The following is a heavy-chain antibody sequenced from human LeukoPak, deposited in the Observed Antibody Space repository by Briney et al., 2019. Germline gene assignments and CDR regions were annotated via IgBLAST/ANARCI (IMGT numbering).Heavy chain of an antibody. J-gene: IGHJ4*02. V-gene: IGHV3-53*01. Sequence: GESLRLSCTVSGFPVSSNSMSWVRQARGKGLEWVSFIYSGGNTHYSDSEKGRFTISRDNSKNTLYLQMNSLRADDTAVYYCARRAGEYSHPYDYWGQGTLVTVSS. CDR1: GFPVSSNS. CDR2: IYSGGNT. D-gene: IGHD4-17*01. CDR3: ARRAGEYSHPYDY.